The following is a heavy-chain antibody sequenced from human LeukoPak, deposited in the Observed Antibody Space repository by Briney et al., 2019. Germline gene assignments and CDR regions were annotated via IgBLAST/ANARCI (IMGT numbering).Heavy chain of an antibody. V-gene: IGHV4-59*01. CDR1: GGSINSYF. Sequence: SETLSLTCTVSGGSINSYFWSWIRQPPGKGLEWIGYIYYSGSTNYNPSLKSRVTISVHTSKNQFSLKLSSVTAADTAVYYCARLTGYSSESWFDPWAQGTLVTVSS. CDR3: ARLTGYSSESWFDP. D-gene: IGHD3-9*01. J-gene: IGHJ5*02. CDR2: IYYSGST.